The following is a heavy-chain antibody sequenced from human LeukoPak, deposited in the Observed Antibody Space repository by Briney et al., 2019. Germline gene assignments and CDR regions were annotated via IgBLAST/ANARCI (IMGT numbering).Heavy chain of an antibody. V-gene: IGHV3-48*02. D-gene: IGHD3-10*01. CDR2: ISDSSSLT. CDR1: GFTFSSFG. CDR3: AKVIRGGYGMDV. J-gene: IGHJ6*02. Sequence: GGSLRLSCAASGFTFSSFGMNWVCQAPGKGLGWVSYISDSSSLTDYADSVKGRFTISRDNAKNSLSLQLNSLRDEDTAVYFCAKVIRGGYGMDVWGQGTTVTVSS.